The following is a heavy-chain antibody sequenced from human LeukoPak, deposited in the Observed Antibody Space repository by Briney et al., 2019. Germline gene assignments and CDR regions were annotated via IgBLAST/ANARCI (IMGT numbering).Heavy chain of an antibody. D-gene: IGHD3-22*01. CDR3: ARDFPYYDSSGYYYGDYFDY. CDR2: ISSSSSTI. CDR1: GFTFSSYS. J-gene: IGHJ4*02. V-gene: IGHV3-48*01. Sequence: GGSLRLSCAASGFTFSSYSMNWVRQAPGKGLEGVSYISSSSSTIYYADSVKGRFTISRDNAKNSLYLQMNSLRAEDTAVYYCARDFPYYDSSGYYYGDYFDYWGQGTLVTVSS.